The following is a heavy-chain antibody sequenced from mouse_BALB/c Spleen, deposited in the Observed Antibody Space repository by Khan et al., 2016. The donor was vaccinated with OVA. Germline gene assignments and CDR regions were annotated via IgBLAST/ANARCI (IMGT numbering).Heavy chain of an antibody. J-gene: IGHJ2*01. CDR2: IDPETGGT. D-gene: IGHD1-1*01. V-gene: IGHV1-15*01. CDR1: GYTFTDYE. CDR3: TRSYYGSSGFDY. Sequence: QVQLKQSGAELVRPGASVTLSCKALGYTFTDYEMHWVKQTPVHGLEWIGAIDPETGGTAYNQKFKGKATLTADKSSSTAYMELRSLTSEDSAVYYCTRSYYGSSGFDYWGQGTTLTVSS.